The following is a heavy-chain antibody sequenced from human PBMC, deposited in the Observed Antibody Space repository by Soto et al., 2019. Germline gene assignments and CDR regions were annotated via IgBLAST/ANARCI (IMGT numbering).Heavy chain of an antibody. CDR1: GFTFGDYA. J-gene: IGHJ4*02. D-gene: IGHD6-6*01. V-gene: IGHV3-49*04. CDR3: TRVEFLGDYSSSSGFDY. Sequence: GGSLRLSCTASGFTFGDYAMSWVRQAPGKGLEWVGFIRSKAYGGTTEYAASVKGRFTISRDDSKSIAYLQMNSLKTEDTAVYYCTRVEFLGDYSSSSGFDYWGQGTLVTVSS. CDR2: IRSKAYGGTT.